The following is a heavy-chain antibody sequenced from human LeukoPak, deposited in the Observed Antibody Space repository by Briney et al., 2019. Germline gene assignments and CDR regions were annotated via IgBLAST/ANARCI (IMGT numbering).Heavy chain of an antibody. CDR3: ARGGYYDTSAPVGY. CDR2: INHSGST. Sequence: SETLSLTCAVYGESFSGYSWNWIRQPPGKGLEWIGEINHSGSTNYNPSHKSRVTMSVDTSKNQFSLKLTSLTAADTAVYYCARGGYYDTSAPVGYWGQGTLVTVSS. D-gene: IGHD3-22*01. CDR1: GESFSGYS. J-gene: IGHJ4*02. V-gene: IGHV4-34*01.